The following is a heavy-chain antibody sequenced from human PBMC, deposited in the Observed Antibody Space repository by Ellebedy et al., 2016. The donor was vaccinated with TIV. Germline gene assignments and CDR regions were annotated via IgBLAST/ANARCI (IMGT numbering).Heavy chain of an antibody. CDR2: IGTAGDT. J-gene: IGHJ4*02. CDR1: GFTFSSYD. CDR3: ARATAGFDY. V-gene: IGHV3-13*01. Sequence: ESLKISCAASGFTFSSYDMHWVRQATGRGLEWVSGIGTAGDTYYPGSVKGRFTISRENAKNSLYLQMNSLRAEDTAVYYCARATAGFDYWGQGTLVTVSS. D-gene: IGHD1-1*01.